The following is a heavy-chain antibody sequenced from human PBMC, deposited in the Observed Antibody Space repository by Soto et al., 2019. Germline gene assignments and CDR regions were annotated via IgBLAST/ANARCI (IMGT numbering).Heavy chain of an antibody. CDR1: GFSVSSNY. J-gene: IGHJ5*02. CDR2: HYSGGST. CDR3: ARHRHPRGTVGATSPLDP. V-gene: IGHV3-53*01. D-gene: IGHD1-26*01. Sequence: GGSLRLSCTISGFSVSSNYLSWVRQAPGKGLEWVSVHYSGGSTYYADSVQGRFTISRDKSNNTLYLQMRRVRAEDTAVYFCARHRHPRGTVGATSPLDPWGQGTQVTVSS.